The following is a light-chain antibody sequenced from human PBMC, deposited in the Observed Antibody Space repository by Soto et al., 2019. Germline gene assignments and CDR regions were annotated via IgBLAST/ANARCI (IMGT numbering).Light chain of an antibody. CDR3: SSYTSSSTPYV. CDR1: FSDVGGYNY. V-gene: IGLV2-14*01. J-gene: IGLJ1*01. Sequence: QSVLTQPAYVSGAPGQSITISCTGTFSDVGGYNYVSWYQQHPGKAPKLMIYEVSNRPSGVSNRFSGSKSGNTASLTISGLQAEDEADYYCSSYTSSSTPYVFGTGTKGNV. CDR2: EVS.